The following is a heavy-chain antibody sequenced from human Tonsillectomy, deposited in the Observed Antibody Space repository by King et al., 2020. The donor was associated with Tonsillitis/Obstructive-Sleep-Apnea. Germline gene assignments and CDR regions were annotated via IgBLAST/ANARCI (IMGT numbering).Heavy chain of an antibody. D-gene: IGHD3-3*01. CDR3: ARVKPYEGYYYHYMDV. J-gene: IGHJ6*03. Sequence: QLVQSGAEVKKPGSSVKVSCRASGGTFSTYFIAWVRQAPGQGLEWMGGLIPVFNTPIYAQKFQGRVTITADESTSTAYMEMSSLRSEDTAVYYCARVKPYEGYYYHYMDVWGKGTTVTVSS. CDR1: GGTFSTYF. CDR2: LIPVFNTP. V-gene: IGHV1-69*01.